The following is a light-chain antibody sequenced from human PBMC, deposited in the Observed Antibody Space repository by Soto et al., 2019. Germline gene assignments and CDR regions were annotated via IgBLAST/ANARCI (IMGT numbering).Light chain of an antibody. Sequence: SYELTQPPSVSVAPGKTARITCGGNNIGSKSVHWYQQKAGQAPILAMYYDSDRPSGIPERFSGSNSGNTATLTISTVEAGDEADYYCQVWDISSNHVAFGGGTKLTVL. J-gene: IGLJ2*01. CDR3: QVWDISSNHVA. CDR2: YDS. V-gene: IGLV3-21*04. CDR1: NIGSKS.